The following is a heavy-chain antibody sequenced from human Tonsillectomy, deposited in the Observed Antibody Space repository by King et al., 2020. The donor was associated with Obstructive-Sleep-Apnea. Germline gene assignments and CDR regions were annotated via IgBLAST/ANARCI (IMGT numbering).Heavy chain of an antibody. CDR1: GGSISSYY. V-gene: IGHV4-59*01. Sequence: VQLQESGPGLVKTSETLSLTCTVSGGSISSYYWSWIRQPPGKGLEWIGYIYYSGSTNYNPSLKSRVTISVDTSKNQFSLKLSSVTAADTAVYYCARGFSSWSNVYDYWGQGTLVTVSS. D-gene: IGHD6-13*01. CDR2: IYYSGST. CDR3: ARGFSSWSNVYDY. J-gene: IGHJ4*02.